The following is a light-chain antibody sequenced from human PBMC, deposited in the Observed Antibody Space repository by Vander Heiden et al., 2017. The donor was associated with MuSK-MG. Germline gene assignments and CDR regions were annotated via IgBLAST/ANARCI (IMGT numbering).Light chain of an antibody. Sequence: SELTQDPAVSAALGQTVRLTGQGDRLRIYYASWYQQKPGQAPVLVIYGKNNRSAGIPDRFSGSTSGNTASLTSTGAQAEDEADYYCNSRDSSRTHVLFGGGTKLTVL. CDR3: NSRDSSRTHVL. J-gene: IGLJ2*01. CDR2: GKN. V-gene: IGLV3-19*01. CDR1: RLRIYY.